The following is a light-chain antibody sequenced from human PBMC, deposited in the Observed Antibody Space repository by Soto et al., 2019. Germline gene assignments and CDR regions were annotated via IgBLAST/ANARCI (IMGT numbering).Light chain of an antibody. CDR2: DAS. J-gene: IGKJ3*01. CDR1: HNINLF. V-gene: IGKV3-11*01. Sequence: EIVFQQSPATLYLSPGESATISCRASHNINLFLAWYQLNPGQAPRLLIDDASTSVTSIPARFNGGESGTDFLLASSSAEAEDFAVSYCHGRSNWPLALGPGTKVDI. CDR3: HGRSNWPLA.